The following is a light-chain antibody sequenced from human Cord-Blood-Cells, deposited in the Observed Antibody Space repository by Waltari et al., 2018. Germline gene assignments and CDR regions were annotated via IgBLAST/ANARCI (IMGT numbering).Light chain of an antibody. V-gene: IGLV2-11*01. CDR3: CSYAGSYTYV. CDR1: SSDVGGDTY. Sequence: QSALTQPRPVSGSPGQSVPIPCTGTSSDVGGDTYVSWYQQHPGKAPKLMIYDVSKRPSGVPDRFSGSKSGNTASLTISGLQAEDEADYYCCSYAGSYTYVFGTGTKVTVL. J-gene: IGLJ1*01. CDR2: DVS.